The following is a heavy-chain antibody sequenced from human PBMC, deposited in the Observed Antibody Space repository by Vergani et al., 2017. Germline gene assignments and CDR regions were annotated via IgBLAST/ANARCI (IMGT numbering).Heavy chain of an antibody. CDR1: GGSISAGYYF. J-gene: IGHJ3*01. D-gene: IGHD6-19*01. CDR3: ARRSGGYYSGVKVHPLRTAFDV. Sequence: QVQLQASGPGRVKPSQTLSLTCTMSGGSISAGYYFWSWIRQPAGKGLEWLGHISASGNASHSPALKTRVSMSVDTSKNKFSLTVTSVTAADTAIYFCARRSGGYYSGVKVHPLRTAFDVWGHGTVVTVSS. CDR2: ISASGNA. V-gene: IGHV4-61*02.